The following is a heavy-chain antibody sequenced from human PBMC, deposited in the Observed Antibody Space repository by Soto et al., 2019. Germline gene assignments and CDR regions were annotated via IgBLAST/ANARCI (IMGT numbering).Heavy chain of an antibody. Sequence: GGSLRLSCAASGFTFDDYAMHWVRQAPGKGLEWVSGISWNSGSIGYADSVKGRFTISRDNAKNSLYLQMNSLRAEDTAVYYCAKSSGGRFRNYFDYWGQGTLVTVSS. CDR1: GFTFDDYA. J-gene: IGHJ4*02. V-gene: IGHV3-9*01. D-gene: IGHD2-15*01. CDR2: ISWNSGSI. CDR3: AKSSGGRFRNYFDY.